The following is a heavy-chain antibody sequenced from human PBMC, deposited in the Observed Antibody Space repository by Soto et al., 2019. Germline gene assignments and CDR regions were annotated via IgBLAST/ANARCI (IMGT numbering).Heavy chain of an antibody. V-gene: IGHV4-34*01. Sequence: SETLSLTCAVYGGSFSGYYWSWIRQPPGKGLEWIGEINHSGSTNYNPSLKSRVTISVDTSKNQFSLKLSSVTAADKAVYYCAREIIYDYVWGSYRSRFDYWGQGTLVTVSS. CDR3: AREIIYDYVWGSYRSRFDY. J-gene: IGHJ4*02. CDR2: INHSGST. D-gene: IGHD3-16*02. CDR1: GGSFSGYY.